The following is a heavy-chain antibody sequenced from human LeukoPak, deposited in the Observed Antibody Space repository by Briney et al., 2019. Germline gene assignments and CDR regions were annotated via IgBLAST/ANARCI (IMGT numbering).Heavy chain of an antibody. CDR2: IYYSGST. J-gene: IGHJ4*02. V-gene: IGHV4-39*07. CDR1: GGSISSSSYY. CDR3: ARYYGSGSYSPFDY. D-gene: IGHD3-10*01. Sequence: PSETLSLTCTVSGGSISSSSYYWGWIRQPPGKGLEWIGSIYYSGSTYYNPSLKSRVTISVDTSKNQFSPKLSSVTAADTAVYFCARYYGSGSYSPFDYWGQGILVTVSS.